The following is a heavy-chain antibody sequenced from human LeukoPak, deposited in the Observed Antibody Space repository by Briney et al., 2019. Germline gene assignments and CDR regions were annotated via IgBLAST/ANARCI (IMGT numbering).Heavy chain of an antibody. D-gene: IGHD6-19*01. Sequence: SETLSLTCTVSGGSISSYYWSWIRQPPGKGLEWIGYIYYSGSTNYSPSLKSRVTISVDTSKNQFSLKLSSVTAADTAVYYCARLGSDFDYWGQGTLVTVSS. CDR2: IYYSGST. CDR1: GGSISSYY. V-gene: IGHV4-59*01. J-gene: IGHJ4*02. CDR3: ARLGSDFDY.